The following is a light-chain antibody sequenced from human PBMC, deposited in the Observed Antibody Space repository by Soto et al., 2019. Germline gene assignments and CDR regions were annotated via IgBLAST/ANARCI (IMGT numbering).Light chain of an antibody. J-gene: IGKJ1*01. CDR2: GAS. Sequence: EIVMTQSPATLSVSPGERATLSCRASQRVSSNLAWYQQKPGQAPRLLIYGASTRATGIPARFSGSGSETEFTLTISSLQSEDFAVYYCRQYNDWWTFGQGTKVGI. V-gene: IGKV3-15*01. CDR3: RQYNDWWT. CDR1: QRVSSN.